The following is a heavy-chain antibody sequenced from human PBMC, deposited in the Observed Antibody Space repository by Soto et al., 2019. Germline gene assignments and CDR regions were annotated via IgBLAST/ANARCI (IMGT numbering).Heavy chain of an antibody. J-gene: IGHJ4*02. CDR1: GFTFDDYA. CDR3: AKEPEVCAAGSCLRNYFDY. Sequence: GGSLRLSCAASGFTFDDYAMHWVRQAPGKGLALVSGISWNSGSIGYADSVKGRFTISRDNAKNSLYLQMNSLRAEDTAIYYCAKEPEVCAAGSCLRNYFDYWGQGSLGTVSS. CDR2: ISWNSGSI. V-gene: IGHV3-9*01. D-gene: IGHD2-15*01.